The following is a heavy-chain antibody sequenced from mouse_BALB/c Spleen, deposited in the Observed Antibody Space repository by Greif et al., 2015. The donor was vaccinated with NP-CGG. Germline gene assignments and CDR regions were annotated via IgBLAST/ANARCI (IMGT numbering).Heavy chain of an antibody. CDR1: GFNIKDTY. D-gene: IGHD1-1*01. Sequence: VQLQQSGAELVKPGASVKLSCTASGFNIKDTYMHWVKQRPEQGLEWIGRIDPANGNTKYDPKFQGKATITAYTSSNTASLQLSGLTSGATAFVYCAAYYYGPAWFAYWGQGTLVTVSA. V-gene: IGHV14-3*02. J-gene: IGHJ3*01. CDR3: AAYYYGPAWFAY. CDR2: IDPANGNT.